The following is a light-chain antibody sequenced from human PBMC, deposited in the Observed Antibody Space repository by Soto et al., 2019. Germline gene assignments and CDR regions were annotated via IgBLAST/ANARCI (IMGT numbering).Light chain of an antibody. V-gene: IGKV1-39*01. CDR3: QQYNQWPIT. J-gene: IGKJ5*01. CDR1: QSIGRF. Sequence: DIQMTQSPSSLSASVGDRVTITCRAGQSIGRFLNWHQQEPGKAPNVLINVASTLRSGVPSRFSGSGSGTDFNLTINSLQPEDFAVFYCQQYNQWPITFGQGTRLEIK. CDR2: VAS.